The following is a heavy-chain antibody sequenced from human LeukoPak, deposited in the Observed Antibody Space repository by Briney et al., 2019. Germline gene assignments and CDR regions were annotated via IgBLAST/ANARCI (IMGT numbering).Heavy chain of an antibody. CDR2: VYYTGST. V-gene: IGHV4-61*01. J-gene: IGHJ4*02. CDR3: ARTQYCSSSTSCYFGYFDY. Sequence: SETLSLTCTVSGGSVSSASYYWSWIRQPPAKGLEWIAYVYYTGSTNYNPSLKSRVTISLDMSKNQFSLKLSSVTAADTAVYYCARTQYCSSSTSCYFGYFDYWGQGTLVTVSS. D-gene: IGHD2-2*01. CDR1: GGSVSSASYY.